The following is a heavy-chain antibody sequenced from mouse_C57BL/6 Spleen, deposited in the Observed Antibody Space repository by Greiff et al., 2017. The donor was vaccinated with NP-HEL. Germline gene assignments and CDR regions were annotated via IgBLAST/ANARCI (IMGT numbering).Heavy chain of an antibody. Sequence: QVQLQQSGAELVKPGASVKLSCKASGYTFTSYWMHWVKQRPGQGLEWIGMIHPNSGSTNYNEKFKSKATLTVDKSSSTAYMQLSSLTSEDSAVYYCARWGPRGFAYWGQGTLVTVSA. V-gene: IGHV1-64*01. CDR2: IHPNSGST. D-gene: IGHD3-3*01. CDR1: GYTFTSYW. J-gene: IGHJ3*01. CDR3: ARWGPRGFAY.